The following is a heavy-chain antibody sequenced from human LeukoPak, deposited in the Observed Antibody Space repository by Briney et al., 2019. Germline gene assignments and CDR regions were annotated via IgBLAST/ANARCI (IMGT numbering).Heavy chain of an antibody. V-gene: IGHV4-59*07. CDR1: DNSIINYY. D-gene: IGHD2-21*01. Sequence: SDTPYLTCTVSDNSIINYYWNWIRKPPVNGQQWIGYIYYSGSTKYNPSLKSRVTISVDTSKNQFSLKLSSVTAADTAVYSCARGAYCGGDCFYYFDHWGQGTLVTVSS. CDR2: IYYSGST. J-gene: IGHJ4*02. CDR3: ARGAYCGGDCFYYFDH.